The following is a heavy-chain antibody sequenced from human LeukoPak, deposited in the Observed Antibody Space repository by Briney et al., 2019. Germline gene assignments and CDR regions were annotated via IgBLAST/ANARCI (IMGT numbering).Heavy chain of an antibody. J-gene: IGHJ4*01. CDR3: AKGIYSSGWSYFDY. D-gene: IGHD6-19*01. CDR2: LSGSGITT. Sequence: RGCLRLSCAASGFTFSSYAMSWVRQAPGKGLEWVSTLSGSGITTYYADSVKGRFTISRDNSKNTLYLKMNSLRAADTAVYYCAKGIYSSGWSYFDYWGHGTLVTVSS. V-gene: IGHV3-23*01. CDR1: GFTFSSYA.